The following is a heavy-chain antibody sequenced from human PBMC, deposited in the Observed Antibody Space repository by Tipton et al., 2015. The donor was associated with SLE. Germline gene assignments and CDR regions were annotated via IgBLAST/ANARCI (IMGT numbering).Heavy chain of an antibody. D-gene: IGHD2-2*01. V-gene: IGHV3-20*04. J-gene: IGHJ6*02. CDR3: ARELGDGTDCTSTDCISLGLDV. CDR1: GFTFDDYG. Sequence: SLRLSCAASGFTFDDYGMSWVRQVPGKGLEWVSGISWNGGSTDYADSVKGRFTISRDNAKNSLYLQMNSLRAEDTALYYCARELGDGTDCTSTDCISLGLDVWGQGTTVTVSS. CDR2: ISWNGGST.